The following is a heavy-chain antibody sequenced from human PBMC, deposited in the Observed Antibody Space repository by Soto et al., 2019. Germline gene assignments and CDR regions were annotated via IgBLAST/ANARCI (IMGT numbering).Heavy chain of an antibody. V-gene: IGHV1-69*08. CDR1: GGTFSSYT. CDR2: IIPILGIA. CDR3: ARERAPGGYGMDV. J-gene: IGHJ6*02. D-gene: IGHD2-15*01. Sequence: QVQLVQSGAEVKKPGSSVKVSCKASGGTFSSYTISWVRQAPGQGLEWMGRIIPILGIANYAQKFQGRVTITADKSTSTADRELSSRRSEDTAVYYCARERAPGGYGMDVWGQGTTVTVSS.